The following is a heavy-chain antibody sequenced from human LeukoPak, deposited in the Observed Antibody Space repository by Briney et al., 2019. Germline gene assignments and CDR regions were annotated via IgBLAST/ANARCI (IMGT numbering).Heavy chain of an antibody. CDR1: GGSISSSSYY. Sequence: SETLSLTCTVSGGSISSSSYYWGWIRQPPGKGLEWIGSIYYSGSTYYNPSLKSRVTISVDTSKNQFSLKLSSVTAADTAVYYCARRGRGYYDFWSGSYYMDVWGKGTTVTVSS. J-gene: IGHJ6*03. V-gene: IGHV4-39*01. CDR3: ARRGRGYYDFWSGSYYMDV. D-gene: IGHD3-3*01. CDR2: IYYSGST.